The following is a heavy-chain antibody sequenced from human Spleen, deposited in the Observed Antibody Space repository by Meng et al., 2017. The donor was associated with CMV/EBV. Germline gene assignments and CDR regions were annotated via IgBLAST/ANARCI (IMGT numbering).Heavy chain of an antibody. CDR3: AREVRSYYHYGMDV. CDR1: GGPISSHY. Sequence: SETLSLTCSVSGGPISSHYWSWIRQSPGKGLEWIGYIYDSGSTNYNPSLKSRVTISLDTSKKQFSLKLTSVTAADTAVYYCAREVRSYYHYGMDVWGQGTTVTVSS. V-gene: IGHV4-59*11. J-gene: IGHJ6*02. D-gene: IGHD3-10*01. CDR2: IYDSGST.